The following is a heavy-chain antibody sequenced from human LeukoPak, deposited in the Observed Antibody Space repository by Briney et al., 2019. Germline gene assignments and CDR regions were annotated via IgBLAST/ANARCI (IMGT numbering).Heavy chain of an antibody. V-gene: IGHV5-51*01. D-gene: IGHD1-26*01. CDR1: GYSFTTNW. CDR3: ARHRIVGATYSHFDY. J-gene: IGHJ4*02. CDR2: IYPGASDT. Sequence: GESLKISCKGSGYSFTTNWIGWVRQMTGKGLEWMGIIYPGASDTRYSPSFQGQVTISADKSISTAYLQWSSLKASDTAMYYCARHRIVGATYSHFDYWGQGTLVTVSS.